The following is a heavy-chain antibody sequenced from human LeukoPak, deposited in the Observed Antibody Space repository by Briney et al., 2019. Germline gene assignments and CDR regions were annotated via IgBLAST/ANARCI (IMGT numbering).Heavy chain of an antibody. CDR3: ASGFRGWYIIDY. V-gene: IGHV4-4*07. CDR1: GGSISSYY. J-gene: IGHJ4*02. D-gene: IGHD6-19*01. CDR2: IDTSGST. Sequence: SETLSLTCTVSGGSISSYYWSWIRQPAGKGLEWIGRIDTSGSTNYNPSLKSRVTMSVDSSKNQFSLKLSSVTAADTAVYYCASGFRGWYIIDYWGQGTLVTVSS.